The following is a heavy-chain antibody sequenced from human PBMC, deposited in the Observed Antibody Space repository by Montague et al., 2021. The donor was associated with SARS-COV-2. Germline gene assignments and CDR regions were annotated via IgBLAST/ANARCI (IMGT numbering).Heavy chain of an antibody. Sequence: SETLSLTCAVYGGSFSGYYGSWIRQPPGKGLEWIGEINHSGSTNYNPSLKSRVTISVDTSKNQFSLKLSSVTAADTAVYYCAREVRGRIVVVMAIPYYYFDYWGQGTLVTVSS. CDR2: INHSGST. CDR3: AREVRGRIVVVMAIPYYYFDY. J-gene: IGHJ4*02. V-gene: IGHV4-34*01. D-gene: IGHD2-21*01. CDR1: GGSFSGYY.